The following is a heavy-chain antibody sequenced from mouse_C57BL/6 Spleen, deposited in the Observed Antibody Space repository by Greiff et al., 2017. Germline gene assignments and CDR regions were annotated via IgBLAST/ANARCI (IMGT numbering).Heavy chain of an antibody. J-gene: IGHJ2*01. Sequence: EVQLVESGPGLVKPSQSLSLTCSVTGYSITSGYYWNWLRQFPGNKLEWLGYISYDGSNNYNPSLKNRISLTRDTSKNQFFLKLNSVTTEDTATYYCARRGYAGYFDDWGQGTTLTVSS. CDR1: GYSITSGYY. CDR2: ISYDGSN. V-gene: IGHV3-6*01. D-gene: IGHD3-2*02. CDR3: ARRGYAGYFDD.